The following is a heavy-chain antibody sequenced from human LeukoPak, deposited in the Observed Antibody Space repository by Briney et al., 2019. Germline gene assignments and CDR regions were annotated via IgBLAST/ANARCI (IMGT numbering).Heavy chain of an antibody. J-gene: IGHJ6*02. Sequence: GGSLRLSCAASGFTVSSNYMSWVRQAPGKGLERVSVIYSGGSTYYADSVKGRFTISRDNSKNTLYLQMNSLRAEDTAVYYCARVPKRGYSGYDSHYYGMDVWGQGTTVTVSS. CDR2: IYSGGST. CDR1: GFTVSSNY. CDR3: ARVPKRGYSGYDSHYYGMDV. D-gene: IGHD5-12*01. V-gene: IGHV3-66*01.